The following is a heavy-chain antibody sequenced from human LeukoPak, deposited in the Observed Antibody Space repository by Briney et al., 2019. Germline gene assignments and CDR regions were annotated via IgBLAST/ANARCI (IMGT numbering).Heavy chain of an antibody. Sequence: GESLKISRKGSGYSFTSYWIGWVRQMPGKGLEWMGIIYPGDSDTRYSPSFQGQVTISADKSISTAYLQWSSLKASDTAMYYCAAYNRAAAGSSTFDYWGQGTLVTVSS. J-gene: IGHJ4*02. CDR2: IYPGDSDT. CDR1: GYSFTSYW. D-gene: IGHD6-13*01. V-gene: IGHV5-51*01. CDR3: AAYNRAAAGSSTFDY.